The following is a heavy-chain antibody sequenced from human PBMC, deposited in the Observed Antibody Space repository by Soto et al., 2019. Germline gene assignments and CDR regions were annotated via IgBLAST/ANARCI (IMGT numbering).Heavy chain of an antibody. CDR1: GGSVSSESYY. Sequence: PSENLSLTCSVSGGSVSSESYYWSWIRQTPGKGLEWIGNVENSGSTKYNPSLKSRVTISVDTSKNQFSLKLSSVTGADTAVYYCARERGDSHWIDPWGQGTLVTVSS. J-gene: IGHJ5*02. D-gene: IGHD2-21*01. V-gene: IGHV4-61*01. CDR3: ARERGDSHWIDP. CDR2: VENSGST.